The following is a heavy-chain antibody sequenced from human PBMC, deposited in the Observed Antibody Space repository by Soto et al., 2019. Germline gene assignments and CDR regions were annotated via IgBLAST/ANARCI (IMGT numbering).Heavy chain of an antibody. J-gene: IGHJ6*02. Sequence: PSETLSLTCTVSGGSVSSGSYYWSWIRQPPGKGLEWIGYIYYSGSTNYNPSLKSRVTISVDTSKNQFSLKLSSVTAADTAVYYRARDGCSSTSCYRRPYYYGMDVWGQGTTVTVSS. CDR2: IYYSGST. CDR1: GGSVSSGSYY. CDR3: ARDGCSSTSCYRRPYYYGMDV. V-gene: IGHV4-61*01. D-gene: IGHD2-2*01.